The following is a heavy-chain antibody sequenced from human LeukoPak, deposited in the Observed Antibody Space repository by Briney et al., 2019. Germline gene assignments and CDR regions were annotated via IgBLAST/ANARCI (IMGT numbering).Heavy chain of an antibody. Sequence: ASVKVSCKASGYTFTSYAMHCVRQAPGQRLEWMGWINAGNGNTKYSQKFQGRVTITRDTSASTAYMELSSLRSEDTAVYYCARPLRGEPYYFDYWGQGTLVTVSS. V-gene: IGHV1-3*01. CDR3: ARPLRGEPYYFDY. CDR2: INAGNGNT. D-gene: IGHD3-16*01. J-gene: IGHJ4*02. CDR1: GYTFTSYA.